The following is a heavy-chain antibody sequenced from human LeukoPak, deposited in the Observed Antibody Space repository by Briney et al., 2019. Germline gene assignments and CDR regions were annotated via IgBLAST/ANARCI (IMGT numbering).Heavy chain of an antibody. Sequence: PSETLSLTCAVYGGSFSGYYWNWIRQPPGKGLEWIGEINHSGSTNYKSSLKSRVTISVDTSKNQFSLKLSSVTAADTAVYYCARAVGGDGSGSLWGPGALVTVSS. CDR1: GGSFSGYY. V-gene: IGHV4-34*01. J-gene: IGHJ4*02. CDR2: INHSGST. CDR3: ARAVGGDGSGSL. D-gene: IGHD3-10*01.